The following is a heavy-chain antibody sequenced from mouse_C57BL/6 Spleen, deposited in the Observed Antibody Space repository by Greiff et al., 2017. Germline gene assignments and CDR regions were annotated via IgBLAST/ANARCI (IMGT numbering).Heavy chain of an antibody. CDR2: INPYNGGT. V-gene: IGHV1-19*01. CDR1: GYTFTDYY. D-gene: IGHD2-4*01. Sequence: VQLQQSGPVLVKPGASVKMSCKASGYTFTDYYMNWVKQSHGKSLEWIGVINPYNGGTSYNQKFKGKATLTVDKSYSTAYMEHNSLTSEDSAVYYGARGVITTYFDDWGQGTTRTVAS. CDR3: ARGVITTYFDD. J-gene: IGHJ2*01.